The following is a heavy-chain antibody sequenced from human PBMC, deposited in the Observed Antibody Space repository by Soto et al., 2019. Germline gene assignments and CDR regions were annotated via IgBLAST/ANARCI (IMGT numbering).Heavy chain of an antibody. J-gene: IGHJ6*03. CDR3: ARVDEVGVESWPYYYYYMDV. Sequence: ASVKVSCKASGYTFTSYGISWVRQAPGQGLEWMGWISAYNGNTNYAQKLQGRVTMTTDTSTSTAYMELRSLRSDDTAVYYCARVDEVGVESWPYYYYYMDVWGKGTTVTVSS. CDR1: GYTFTSYG. CDR2: ISAYNGNT. D-gene: IGHD2-15*01. V-gene: IGHV1-18*01.